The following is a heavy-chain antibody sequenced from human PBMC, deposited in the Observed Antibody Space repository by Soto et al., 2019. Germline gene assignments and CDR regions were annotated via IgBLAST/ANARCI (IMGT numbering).Heavy chain of an antibody. CDR2: ISGTGGST. J-gene: IGHJ6*02. CDR1: GFTFTNYA. CDR3: AKGPRSTSWLVRDYYYGMDV. D-gene: IGHD2-2*01. V-gene: IGHV3-23*01. Sequence: CLRLSCAASGFTFTNYAMKWVRQAPVKGLEWVSAISGTGGSTYHADSVEGRFTISRDNSKNMLYLQMNSLRAEDTAVYYCAKGPRSTSWLVRDYYYGMDVWGQGTTVTVSS.